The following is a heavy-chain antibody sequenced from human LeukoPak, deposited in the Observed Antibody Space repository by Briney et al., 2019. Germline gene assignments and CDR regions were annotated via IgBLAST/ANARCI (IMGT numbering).Heavy chain of an antibody. D-gene: IGHD1-26*01. CDR2: IYYSGST. CDR3: ARGSGSYLLGLDY. J-gene: IGHJ4*02. CDR1: GGSISSYY. V-gene: IGHV4-59*08. Sequence: SETLSLTCTVSGGSISSYYWSWIRQPPGKGLEWIGYIYYSGSTNYNPSLKSRVTISVDTSKNQFSLKLSSVTAADTAVYYCARGSGSYLLGLDYWGQGTLVTVSS.